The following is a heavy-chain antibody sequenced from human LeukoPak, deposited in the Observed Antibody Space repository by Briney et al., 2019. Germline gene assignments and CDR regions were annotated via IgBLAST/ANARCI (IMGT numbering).Heavy chain of an antibody. CDR3: ARRVVDTAMVTDYNWFDP. J-gene: IGHJ5*02. D-gene: IGHD5-18*01. V-gene: IGHV3-21*01. Sequence: GGSLRLSCAASGFTFSSYSMNWVRQAPGKGLEWVSSISSSSSYIYYADSVKGRFTISRDNAKDSLYLQMNSLRAEDTAVYYCARRVVDTAMVTDYNWFDPWGQGTLVTVSS. CDR1: GFTFSSYS. CDR2: ISSSSSYI.